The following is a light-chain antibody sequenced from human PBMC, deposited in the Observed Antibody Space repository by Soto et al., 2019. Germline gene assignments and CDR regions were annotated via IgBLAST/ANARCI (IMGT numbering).Light chain of an antibody. CDR3: QQYDNRPPWT. CDR2: NAS. CDR1: QSVRGN. Sequence: EIVMTQSPATLSVSPGERATLSGRASQSVRGNLAWYQQKPGQAPRLFIYNASTRATGVPARFSASGSGTEFSLTISGLQSEDFAVYYCQQYDNRPPWTFGQGTKVEIK. J-gene: IGKJ1*01. V-gene: IGKV3-15*01.